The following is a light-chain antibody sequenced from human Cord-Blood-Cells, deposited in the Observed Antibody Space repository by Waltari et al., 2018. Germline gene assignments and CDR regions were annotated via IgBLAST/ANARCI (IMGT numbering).Light chain of an antibody. V-gene: IGKV1-9*01. CDR2: AAS. CDR3: QQLNSYPRT. J-gene: IGKJ1*01. CDR1: QGISSY. Sequence: DLPLTKPPSFLCPSVRDRFPTSCRASQGISSYLAWYQQKPGKAPKLLIYAASTWQSGVPSRFSGSGSGTEFTLTISSLQPEDFAAYYCQQLNSYPRTFGQGTKVEIK.